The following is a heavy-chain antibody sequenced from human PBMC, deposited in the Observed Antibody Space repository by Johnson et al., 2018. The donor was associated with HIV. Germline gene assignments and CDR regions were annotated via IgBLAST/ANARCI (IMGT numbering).Heavy chain of an antibody. D-gene: IGHD4-23*01. CDR3: ASASTVVDAFDI. J-gene: IGHJ3*02. V-gene: IGHV3-66*01. CDR1: GFTVSSYA. CDR2: IYSGGTT. Sequence: EVQLVESGGGVVQPGRSLRLSCAASGFTVSSYAIHWVRQAPGKGLQWVSVIYSGGTTYYADSVKCRFTISRDTPKNTLYLQMNSLRAEDTAVYYFASASTVVDAFDIWGQGTMVTVSS.